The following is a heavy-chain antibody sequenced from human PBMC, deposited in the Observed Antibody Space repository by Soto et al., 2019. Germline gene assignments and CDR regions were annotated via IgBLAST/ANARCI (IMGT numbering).Heavy chain of an antibody. CDR3: AKAFKSYDGSSGGSDWILSACFGC. J-gene: IGHJ4*02. D-gene: IGHD3-22*01. CDR1: GFTFSSYA. CDR2: ISGSGGST. V-gene: IGHV3-23*01. Sequence: EVQLLESGGGLVQPGGSLRLSCAASGFTFSSYAMSWVRQAPGKGLEWVSAISGSGGSTYYADSVKGRFTISRDNSKNTLYLQMNSLRAEDTAVYYCAKAFKSYDGSSGGSDWILSACFGCWGQGTLVTVSS.